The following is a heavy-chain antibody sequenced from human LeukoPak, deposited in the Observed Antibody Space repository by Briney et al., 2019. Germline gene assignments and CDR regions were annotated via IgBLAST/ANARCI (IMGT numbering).Heavy chain of an antibody. CDR1: GGTFSSYA. Sequence: ASVKVSCKASGGTFSSYAISWVRQAPGQGLEWMGGIIPIFGTANYAQKFQGRVTITADDSTSTAYMELSSLRSEDTAVYYCARIHRFSESLRAFDIWGQGTMVTVSS. CDR3: ARIHRFSESLRAFDI. D-gene: IGHD3-3*01. V-gene: IGHV1-69*13. CDR2: IIPIFGTA. J-gene: IGHJ3*02.